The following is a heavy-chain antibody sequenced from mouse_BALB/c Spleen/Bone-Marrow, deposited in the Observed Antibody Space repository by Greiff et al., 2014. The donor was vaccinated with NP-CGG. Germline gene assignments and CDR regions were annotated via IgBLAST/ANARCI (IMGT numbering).Heavy chain of an antibody. CDR1: GFDFSRYW. CDR3: ARPRIYYYGSSYLWYFDV. V-gene: IGHV4-1*02. J-gene: IGHJ1*01. CDR2: INQDSSTI. Sequence: VQLKESGGGLVQPGGSLKLSCAASGFDFSRYWMSWVRQAPGKGLEWIGEINQDSSTINYTPSLKDKFIISRDNAKNTLYLQMSKVRSEDTALYYCARPRIYYYGSSYLWYFDVWGAGTTVTVSS. D-gene: IGHD1-1*01.